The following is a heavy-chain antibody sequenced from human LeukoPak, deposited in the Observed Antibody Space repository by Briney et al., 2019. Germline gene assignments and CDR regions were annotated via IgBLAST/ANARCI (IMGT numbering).Heavy chain of an antibody. CDR1: GYTFTAYY. J-gene: IGHJ4*02. D-gene: IGHD5-24*01. CDR3: ARDKGRDGYTAFDY. Sequence: ASMKVSCKASGYTFTAYYIHWVRQAPGQGLEWIGRINPNSGDTNYAQKFQGRVTITRDTSISTAYMELSRLRSDDTAVYYCARDKGRDGYTAFDYWGQGTLVTVSS. CDR2: INPNSGDT. V-gene: IGHV1-2*06.